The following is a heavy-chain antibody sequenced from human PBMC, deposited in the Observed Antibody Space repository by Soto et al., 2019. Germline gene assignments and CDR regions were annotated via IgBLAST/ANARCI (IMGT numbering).Heavy chain of an antibody. CDR2: IYYSGST. J-gene: IGHJ5*02. CDR1: GGSISSYY. Sequence: SETLSLTCTVSGGSISSYYWSWIRQPPGKGLEWIGYIYYSGSTNYNPSLKSRVTISVDTSKNQFSLKLSSVTAADTAVYYCASLQQSSGGSGYTRMNWFDPWGQGTLVTVSS. V-gene: IGHV4-59*08. D-gene: IGHD2-15*01. CDR3: ASLQQSSGGSGYTRMNWFDP.